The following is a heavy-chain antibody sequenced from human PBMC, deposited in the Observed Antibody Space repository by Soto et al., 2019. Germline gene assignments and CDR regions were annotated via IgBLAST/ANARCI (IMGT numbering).Heavy chain of an antibody. CDR3: ANALLNGGMDV. J-gene: IGHJ6*02. CDR2: ISYDGSNK. Sequence: QVQLVESGGGVVQPGRSLRLSCAASGFTFSSYGMHWVRQAPGKGLEWVAVISYDGSNKYYADSVKGRFTISRDNSKNTLYLQMNSLRAEDTAVYYCANALLNGGMDVWGQGTTVTVSS. V-gene: IGHV3-30*18. D-gene: IGHD2-8*01. CDR1: GFTFSSYG.